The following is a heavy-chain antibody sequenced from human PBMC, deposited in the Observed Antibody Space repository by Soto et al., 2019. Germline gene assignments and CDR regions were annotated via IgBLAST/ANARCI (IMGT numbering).Heavy chain of an antibody. CDR2: ISYDGSNK. CDR3: ARDRADYYYGSGPFDP. Sequence: QVQLVESGGGVVQPGRSLRLSCAASGFTFSSYAMHWVRQAPGKGLEWVAVISYDGSNKYYADSGKGRFTISRDNSKNTLYLQMNGLRAEDTAEYYCARDRADYYYGSGPFDPWGQGTLVTVSS. CDR1: GFTFSSYA. D-gene: IGHD3-10*01. V-gene: IGHV3-30-3*01. J-gene: IGHJ5*02.